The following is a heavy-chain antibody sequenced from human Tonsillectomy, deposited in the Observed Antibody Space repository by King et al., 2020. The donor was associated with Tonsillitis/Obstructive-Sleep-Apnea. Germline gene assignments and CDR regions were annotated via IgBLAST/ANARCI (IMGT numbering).Heavy chain of an antibody. CDR1: GGTFSSYA. J-gene: IGHJ5*02. Sequence: QLVQSGAEVKKPGSSVKVSCKASGGTFSSYAISWVRQAPGQGLEWMGRIIPILGIANYAQKFQGRVTITADKSTSTAYMELSSLRSEDTAVYYCAREGGGKWELQGDWFDPWGQGTLVTVSS. D-gene: IGHD1-26*01. CDR2: IIPILGIA. CDR3: AREGGGKWELQGDWFDP. V-gene: IGHV1-69*04.